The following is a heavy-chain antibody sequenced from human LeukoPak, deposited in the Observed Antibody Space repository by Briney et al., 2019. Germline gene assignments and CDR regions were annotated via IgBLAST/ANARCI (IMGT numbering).Heavy chain of an antibody. CDR1: EFTFSTYG. J-gene: IGHJ4*02. CDR3: ARVGVLWWLRQNYFDY. V-gene: IGHV3-30*03. Sequence: GGSLRLSCAASEFTFSTYGMHWVRQAPGKGLEWVAVISYDGSNKYYADSVKGRFTISRDNSKNTLYLQMNSLRAEDTAVYYCARVGVLWWLRQNYFDYWGQGTLVTVSS. CDR2: ISYDGSNK. D-gene: IGHD5-12*01.